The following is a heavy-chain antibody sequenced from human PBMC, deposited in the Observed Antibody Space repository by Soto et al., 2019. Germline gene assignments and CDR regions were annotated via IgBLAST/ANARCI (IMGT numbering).Heavy chain of an antibody. CDR3: ARVTPGNNLYYFSGLDV. J-gene: IGHJ6*02. CDR2: ISYEGSNT. Sequence: QVHLVESGGGVAQPGRSLRLSCVASGFTFDTYGIHWVRQAPGKGLQWVALISYEGSNTYYADSVMGRFTISRDNSKNTLYLQINASRPDDTCGYYCARVTPGNNLYYFSGLDVWGRGTAVTVSS. V-gene: IGHV3-30-3*01. D-gene: IGHD1-1*01. CDR1: GFTFDTYG.